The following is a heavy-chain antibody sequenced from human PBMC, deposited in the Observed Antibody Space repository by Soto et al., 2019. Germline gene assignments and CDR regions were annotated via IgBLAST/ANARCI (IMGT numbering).Heavy chain of an antibody. CDR1: GFTFNNYG. J-gene: IGHJ3*02. CDR2: IYTGGST. Sequence: PGGSLRLSCAASGFTFNNYGMSWVRQAPGKGLEWVSVIYTGGSTYYADSVKGRFTISRDNSMNTLYLQMNNLRAEDTAVYYCARDPKGAFDIWGQGTMVTVSS. V-gene: IGHV3-66*01. CDR3: ARDPKGAFDI.